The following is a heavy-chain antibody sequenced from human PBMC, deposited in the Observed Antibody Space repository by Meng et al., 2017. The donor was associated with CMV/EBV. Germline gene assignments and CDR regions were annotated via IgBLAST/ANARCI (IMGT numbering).Heavy chain of an antibody. CDR3: ANSPRSDY. J-gene: IGHJ4*02. Sequence: GESLKISCAASGFTFSSYAMHWVRQAPGKGLEWVAVISYDGSNKYYADSVKGRFTISRDNSKNTLYLQMNSLRAEDTAVYYCANSPRSDYWGQGTLVTVSS. CDR1: GFTFSSYA. CDR2: ISYDGSNK. V-gene: IGHV3-30*04.